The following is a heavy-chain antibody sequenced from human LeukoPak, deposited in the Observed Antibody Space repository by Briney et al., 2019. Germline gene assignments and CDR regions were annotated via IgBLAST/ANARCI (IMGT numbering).Heavy chain of an antibody. CDR1: GFTFSDYY. J-gene: IGHJ6*02. CDR3: ARVTGNGYSYGPRFDGFDGMDV. Sequence: PGGSLRLSCAASGFTFSDYYMSWIRQAPGKGLEWVSYISSSGSTIYYADSEKGRFTISRDNAKNSLYLQMNSLRAEDTAVYYCARVTGNGYSYGPRFDGFDGMDVWGQGTTVTVS. CDR2: ISSSGSTI. D-gene: IGHD5-18*01. V-gene: IGHV3-11*01.